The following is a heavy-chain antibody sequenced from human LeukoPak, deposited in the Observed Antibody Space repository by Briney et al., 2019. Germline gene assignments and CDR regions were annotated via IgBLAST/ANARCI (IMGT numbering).Heavy chain of an antibody. CDR3: ARDQVVGATQTLSDY. CDR2: ISYDGSNK. CDR1: GFTFSSYA. V-gene: IGHV3-30*04. J-gene: IGHJ4*02. Sequence: GGSLRLSCAASGFTFSSYAMHWVRQAPGKGLEWVAVISYDGSNKYYADSVKGRFTISRDNSKNTLYLQMNSLRAEDTAVYYCARDQVVGATQTLSDYWGQGTLVTVSS. D-gene: IGHD1-26*01.